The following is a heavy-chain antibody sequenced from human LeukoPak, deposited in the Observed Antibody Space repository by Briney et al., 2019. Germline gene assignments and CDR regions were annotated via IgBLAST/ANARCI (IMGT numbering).Heavy chain of an antibody. CDR2: IRAGGGST. CDR1: GFTFSNYA. Sequence: GGSLRLSCAASGFTFSNYAMTWVRQAPGKGLEWVSGIRAGGGSTNFADSVRGRFTLATDNSRNTLYLQMNSLRAEDAAIYYCAKDGGSGMGFDPWGQGTLVTVSS. D-gene: IGHD3-10*01. J-gene: IGHJ5*02. V-gene: IGHV3-23*01. CDR3: AKDGGSGMGFDP.